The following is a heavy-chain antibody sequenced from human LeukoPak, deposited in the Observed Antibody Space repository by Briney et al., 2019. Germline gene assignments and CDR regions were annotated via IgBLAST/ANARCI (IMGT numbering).Heavy chain of an antibody. CDR2: IYWNDDK. J-gene: IGHJ4*02. D-gene: IGHD3-3*01. Sequence: SGPTLVNPTQTLTLTCTFSGLSLSTSGVGVGWIRQPPGKALEWLALIYWNDDKRYSPSLKSRLTITKDTSKNQVVLTMTNMDPVDTATYYCAHISSGYSNFDYWGQGTLVTVSS. V-gene: IGHV2-5*01. CDR3: AHISSGYSNFDY. CDR1: GLSLSTSGVG.